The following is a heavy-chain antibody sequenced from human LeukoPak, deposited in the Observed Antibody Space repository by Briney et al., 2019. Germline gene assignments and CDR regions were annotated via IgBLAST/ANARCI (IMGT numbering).Heavy chain of an antibody. J-gene: IGHJ5*02. V-gene: IGHV1-8*01. CDR2: MNPNSGNT. CDR1: GYTFTSYD. CDR3: AREGDEYSAFDP. D-gene: IGHD6-6*01. Sequence: ASVKVSCKASGYTFTSYDINWVRQATGQGLEWMGWMNPNSGNTGYAQKFQGRVTMTRNTSISTAYMELSSLRSEDMAVYYCAREGDEYSAFDPWGQGTLVTVSS.